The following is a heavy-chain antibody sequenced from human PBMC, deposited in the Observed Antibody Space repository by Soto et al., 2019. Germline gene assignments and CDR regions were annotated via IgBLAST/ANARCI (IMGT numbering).Heavy chain of an antibody. CDR3: ARPNYYDSSGYYSPTFQH. CDR1: GFTFSSYA. Sequence: QVQLVESGGGVVQPGRSLRLSCAASGFTFSSYAMHWVRQAPGKGLEWVAVISYDGSNKYYADSVKGRFTISRDNSKNTLYLQMNSLRAEDTAVYYCARPNYYDSSGYYSPTFQHWGQGTLVTVSS. J-gene: IGHJ1*01. D-gene: IGHD3-22*01. CDR2: ISYDGSNK. V-gene: IGHV3-30-3*01.